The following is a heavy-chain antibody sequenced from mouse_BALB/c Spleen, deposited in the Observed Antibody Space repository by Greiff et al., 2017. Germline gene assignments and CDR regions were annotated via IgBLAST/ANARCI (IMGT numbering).Heavy chain of an antibody. CDR3: ARGDYYGSSSWYFDV. CDR2: ISTYYGDA. V-gene: IGHV1S137*01. Sequence: QVQLQQSGAELVRPGVSVKISCKGSGYTFTDYAMHWVKQSHAKSLEWIGVISTYYGDASYNQKFKGKATMTVDKSSSTAYMELARLTSEDSAIYYCARGDYYGSSSWYFDVWGAGTTVTVSS. D-gene: IGHD1-1*01. J-gene: IGHJ1*01. CDR1: GYTFTDYA.